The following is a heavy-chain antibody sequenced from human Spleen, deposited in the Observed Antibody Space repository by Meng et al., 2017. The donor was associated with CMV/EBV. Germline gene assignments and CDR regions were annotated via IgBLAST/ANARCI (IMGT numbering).Heavy chain of an antibody. D-gene: IGHD1-26*01. CDR3: ARGELRLFDY. J-gene: IGHJ4*02. CDR2: ISRSSITK. V-gene: IGHV3-48*04. Sequence: GESLKISCAASGFTFNSYSMNWVRQAPGRGLEWISYISRSSITKYYADSVKGRFTISRDNAKNSLYLQMNSLKAKDAAVYYCARGELRLFDYWGQGTLVTVSS. CDR1: GFTFNSYS.